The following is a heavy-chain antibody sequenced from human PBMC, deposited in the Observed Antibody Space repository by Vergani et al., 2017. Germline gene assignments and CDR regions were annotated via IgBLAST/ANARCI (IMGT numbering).Heavy chain of an antibody. J-gene: IGHJ4*02. CDR1: GFTFSSYE. Sequence: EVQLVESGGGLVQPGGSLRLSCAASGFTFSSYEMNWVRQAPGKGLEWVSYISSSGSTIYYADSVKGRFTISRDNAKNSLYLQMNSLRAEDTAVYYCARGYQLLIFDYWGQGTLVTVSS. CDR3: ARGYQLLIFDY. V-gene: IGHV3-48*03. D-gene: IGHD2-2*01. CDR2: ISSSGSTI.